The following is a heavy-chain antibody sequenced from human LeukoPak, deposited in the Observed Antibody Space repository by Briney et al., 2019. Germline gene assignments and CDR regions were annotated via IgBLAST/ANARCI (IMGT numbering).Heavy chain of an antibody. J-gene: IGHJ5*02. CDR1: GESFSGYY. D-gene: IGHD3-10*01. V-gene: IGHV4-34*01. CDR2: INHSGST. Sequence: SETLSLTCAVYGESFSGYYWSWIRQPPGKGLEWIGEINHSGSTNYNPSLKSRVTISVDTSKNQFSLKLSSVTAADTAVYYCARKGVIPRNWFDPWGQGTLVTVSS. CDR3: ARKGVIPRNWFDP.